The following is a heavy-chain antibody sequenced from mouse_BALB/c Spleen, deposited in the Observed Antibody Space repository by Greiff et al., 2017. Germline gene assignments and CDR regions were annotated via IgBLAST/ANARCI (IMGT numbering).Heavy chain of an antibody. CDR1: GFTFSSYG. J-gene: IGHJ2*01. D-gene: IGHD2-4*01. Sequence: EVQRVESGGDLVKPGGSLKLSCAASGFTFSSYGMSWVRQTPDKRLEWVATISSGGSYTYYPDSVKGRFTISRDNAKNTLYLQMSSLKSEDTAMYYCARQGSDYLSFDYWGQGTTLTVSS. CDR3: ARQGSDYLSFDY. V-gene: IGHV5-6*01. CDR2: ISSGGSYT.